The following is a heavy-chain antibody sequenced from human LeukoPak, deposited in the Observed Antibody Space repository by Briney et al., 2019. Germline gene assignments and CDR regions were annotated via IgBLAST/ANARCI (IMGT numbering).Heavy chain of an antibody. Sequence: PSETLSLTCAVYGGPFSGYYWSWIRQPPGKGLEWIEEINHSGSTNYNPSLKSRVTISVDTSKNQFSLKLSSVTAADTAVYYCARVGPYCSSTSCYTHNWFDPWGQGTLVTVSS. CDR2: INHSGST. CDR1: GGPFSGYY. D-gene: IGHD2-2*02. V-gene: IGHV4-34*01. CDR3: ARVGPYCSSTSCYTHNWFDP. J-gene: IGHJ5*02.